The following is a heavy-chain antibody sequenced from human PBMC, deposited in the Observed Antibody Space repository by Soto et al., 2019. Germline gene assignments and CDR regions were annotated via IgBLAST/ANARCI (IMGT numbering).Heavy chain of an antibody. J-gene: IGHJ4*02. D-gene: IGHD4-17*01. CDR2: IIPILGIA. Sequence: ASVKDSCQSSGGTFSSYTISWVRQAPGQGLEWMGRIIPILGIANYAQKFQGRVTITADKSTSTAYMELSSLRAEDTAVYYCASSSNDYGDSREYYWGQGTLVTVSS. CDR3: ASSSNDYGDSREYY. CDR1: GGTFSSYT. V-gene: IGHV1-69*02.